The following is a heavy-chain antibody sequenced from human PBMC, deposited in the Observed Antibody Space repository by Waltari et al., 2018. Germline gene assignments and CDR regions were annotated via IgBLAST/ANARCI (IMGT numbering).Heavy chain of an antibody. J-gene: IGHJ4*02. CDR1: GGTFSSYT. V-gene: IGHV1-69*02. D-gene: IGHD5-18*01. CDR2: IIPILGIA. Sequence: QVQLVQSGAEVKKPGSSVKVSCKASGGTFSSYTISWVRQAPGQGLEWMGRIIPILGIANYAQKFQGRVTITADKSTSTAYLELSSLRSEDTAVYYCARAASGYSYGYAFDYWGQGTLVTVSS. CDR3: ARAASGYSYGYAFDY.